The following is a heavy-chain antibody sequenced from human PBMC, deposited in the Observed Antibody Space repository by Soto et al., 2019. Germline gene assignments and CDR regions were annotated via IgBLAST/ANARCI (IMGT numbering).Heavy chain of an antibody. CDR3: AKKFSYGSGTYLYYFDY. CDR1: GFTFSNYA. D-gene: IGHD3-10*01. V-gene: IGHV3-23*01. CDR2: INYSGGST. J-gene: IGHJ4*02. Sequence: EVPLLESGGGLVQPGGSLRLSCAASGFTFSNYAMTWVRQAPGKGLEWVSTINYSGGSTYYADSVKGRFTVSRDNSKNTLYLQMNSLRAEDTAVYYCAKKFSYGSGTYLYYFDYWGQGTLVTVSS.